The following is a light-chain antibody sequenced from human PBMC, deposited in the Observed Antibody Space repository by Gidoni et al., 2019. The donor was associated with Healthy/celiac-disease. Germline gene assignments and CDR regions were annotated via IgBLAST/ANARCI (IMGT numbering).Light chain of an antibody. CDR1: QRVLYSSNNKNY. CDR3: QQYYSTPPMYT. CDR2: WAS. Sequence: DIVMTQSPDSLAVSLGERATINCKSSQRVLYSSNNKNYLAWYQQKPGQPPKLLIYWASTRESGVPDRFSGSGSGTDFTLTISSLQAEDVAVYYCQQYYSTPPMYTFXXXTKLEIK. V-gene: IGKV4-1*01. J-gene: IGKJ2*01.